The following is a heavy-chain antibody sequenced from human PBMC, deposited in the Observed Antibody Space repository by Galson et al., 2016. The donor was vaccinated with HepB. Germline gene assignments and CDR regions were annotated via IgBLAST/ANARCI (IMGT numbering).Heavy chain of an antibody. J-gene: IGHJ6*02. CDR1: GGSISHYY. CDR3: ARGDFVVVPATTYFYYGMDV. V-gene: IGHV4-59*12. CDR2: IHHSGST. D-gene: IGHD2-2*01. Sequence: SETLSLTCTVSGGSISHYYWSWIRQPPGKGLEWIGYIHHSGSTNSNPSLKSRVTISVDASRNQVSLKLSSVTAADTAVYYCARGDFVVVPATTYFYYGMDVWGQGTTVIVSS.